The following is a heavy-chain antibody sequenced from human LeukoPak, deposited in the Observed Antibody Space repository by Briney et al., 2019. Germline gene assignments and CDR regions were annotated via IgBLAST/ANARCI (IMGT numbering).Heavy chain of an antibody. CDR1: GYTFTGYY. V-gene: IGHV1-2*02. D-gene: IGHD4-23*01. CDR3: ARVEDYGGNLG. Sequence: GASVKVSCKASGYTFTGYYMHWVRQAPGQGLEWMGWINPNSGGTNYAQKFQGRVTMTRDMSTSTVYMELSSLRSDDTAVYYCARVEDYGGNLGWGQGTLVTVSS. CDR2: INPNSGGT. J-gene: IGHJ4*02.